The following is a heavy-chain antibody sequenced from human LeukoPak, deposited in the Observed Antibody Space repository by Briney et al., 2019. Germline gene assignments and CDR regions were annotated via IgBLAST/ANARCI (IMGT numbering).Heavy chain of an antibody. Sequence: GGSLRLSCAASRFTFSSYVMSWVRQAPGKGLEWVSAISGGGGSTYYADSVKGRFTISRDNSKDTLYLQMNSLRAEDTAIYYCAKDLIQQQLVYFDYWGQGTLVTVSS. CDR1: RFTFSSYV. J-gene: IGHJ4*02. V-gene: IGHV3-23*01. CDR2: ISGGGGST. CDR3: AKDLIQQQLVYFDY. D-gene: IGHD6-13*01.